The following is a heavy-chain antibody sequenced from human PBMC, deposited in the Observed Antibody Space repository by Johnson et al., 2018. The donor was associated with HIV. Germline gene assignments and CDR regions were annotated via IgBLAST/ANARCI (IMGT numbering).Heavy chain of an antibody. CDR2: INWNGGST. J-gene: IGHJ3*02. Sequence: EVQLVESGGGLVQPGRSLRLSCAPSGFTFDDYAMHWVRQAPGKCLEWVSGINWNGGSTDYADSVKGRFTISKDNSRNTLFLHMNSLRADDTAVYYCAIGRGEFPRHAFDIWGQGTMVTVSS. CDR1: GFTFDDYA. D-gene: IGHD3-10*01. CDR3: AIGRGEFPRHAFDI. V-gene: IGHV3-9*01.